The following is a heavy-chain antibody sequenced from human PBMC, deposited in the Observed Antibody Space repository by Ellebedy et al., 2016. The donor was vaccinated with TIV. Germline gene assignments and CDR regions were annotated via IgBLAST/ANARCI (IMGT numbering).Heavy chain of an antibody. D-gene: IGHD4-23*01. J-gene: IGHJ4*02. V-gene: IGHV3-48*04. CDR2: ISSDSSNI. CDR1: GFTFIYYS. Sequence: GESLKISCAASGFTFIYYSMNWVRQAPGKGLEWISYISSDSSNIVYADSVKGRFTVSRDNARNSLFLQMNSLRVEDTAVYYCAGKAPQFQFDYWGQGTLVTVSS. CDR3: AGKAPQFQFDY.